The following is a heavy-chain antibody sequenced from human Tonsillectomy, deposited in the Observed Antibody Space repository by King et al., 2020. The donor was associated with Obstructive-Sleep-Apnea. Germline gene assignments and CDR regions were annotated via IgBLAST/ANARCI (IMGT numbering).Heavy chain of an antibody. V-gene: IGHV4-31*03. CDR1: GGSISSGGYY. D-gene: IGHD2-2*01. Sequence: VPLQESGPGLVKPSQTLSLTCTVSGGSISSGGYYWSWIRQHPGKGLEWIGYIYYSGSTYYNPSLKSRVTISVDTSKNQFSLKLSSVTAADTAVYYCASDRGGGGYCSSTSCSRGPHFDAFDSWGQGTMVTVSS. CDR3: ASDRGGGGYCSSTSCSRGPHFDAFDS. J-gene: IGHJ3*02. CDR2: IYYSGST.